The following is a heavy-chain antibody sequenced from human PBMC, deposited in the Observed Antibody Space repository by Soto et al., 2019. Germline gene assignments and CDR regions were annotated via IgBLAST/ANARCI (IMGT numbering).Heavy chain of an antibody. J-gene: IGHJ4*02. CDR1: GFIFGNYA. D-gene: IGHD3-10*01. CDR3: AKDLIRGDGYVGFDY. CDR2: IYAGGGTR. Sequence: EVQLLESGGGLAQPGGSLTLSCTASGFIFGNYAMFWVRQAPGKGLEWVSTIYAGGGTRHYADSVKGRFIISRDNTKNPLLLEMNSVTAEDTDLYFGAKDLIRGDGYVGFDYWGQGTLVTVSS. V-gene: IGHV3-23*01.